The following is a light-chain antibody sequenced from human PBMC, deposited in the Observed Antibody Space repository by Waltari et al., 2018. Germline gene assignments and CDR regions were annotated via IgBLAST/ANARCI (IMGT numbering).Light chain of an antibody. V-gene: IGKV3D-20*02. CDR1: QRLSKNY. CDR3: QQRRNWPLT. J-gene: IGKJ4*01. Sequence: VLTQSPVILSLSPGESATLSCRASQRLSKNYLAWYRQKPGRAPTLLIYGASSRATGIPDRFSGSGSGTDFSLTINRLEPEDFAVYYCQQRRNWPLTFGGGTKVEIK. CDR2: GAS.